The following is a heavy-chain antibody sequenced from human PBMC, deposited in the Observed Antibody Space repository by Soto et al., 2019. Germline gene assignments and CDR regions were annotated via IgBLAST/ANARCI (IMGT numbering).Heavy chain of an antibody. CDR2: ISAYNGNT. CDR1: GYTFTNFG. CDR3: ERGGTPDDY. J-gene: IGHJ4*02. Sequence: QVQLVQSGAEVKKPGASVKVSCKASGYTFTNFGISWVRQAPGQGLEWMGWISAYNGNTNYAQNFQGRVTMTTDTSTSTAYMALRSLRADGTAVYSCERGGTPDDYWGQGTLGTVSS. D-gene: IGHD3-16*01. V-gene: IGHV1-18*01.